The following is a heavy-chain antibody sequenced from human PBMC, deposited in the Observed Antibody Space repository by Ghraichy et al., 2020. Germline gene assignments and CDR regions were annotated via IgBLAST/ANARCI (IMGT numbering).Heavy chain of an antibody. D-gene: IGHD6-13*01. CDR1: GDSVSSNTAA. J-gene: IGHJ4*02. CDR2: TYYRSKWYY. V-gene: IGHV6-1*01. CDR3: ARDHSVFYYFDH. Sequence: QTLSLTCAISGDSVSSNTAAWSWIRQSPSRGLEWLGRTYYRSKWYYDYALSVKSRIIIAADTSKNQFSLQLKSVTPEDTAIYYCARDHSVFYYFDHWGQGALVTVSS.